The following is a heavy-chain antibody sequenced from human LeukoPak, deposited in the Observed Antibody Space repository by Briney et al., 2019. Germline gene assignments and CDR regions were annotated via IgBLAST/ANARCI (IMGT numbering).Heavy chain of an antibody. J-gene: IGHJ5*02. V-gene: IGHV4-39*07. Sequence: SETPCPSCSVSVGSITSTRSYWGSIRPPPGKWLGWVGSLYYGGPTSTHPSFKSRVSMSVDTAKNQISLILTSVTAADTAVYYCSREGYSCPNWFDTWGQGTLVTVSS. D-gene: IGHD4-11*01. CDR2: LYYGGPT. CDR3: SREGYSCPNWFDT. CDR1: VGSITSTRSY.